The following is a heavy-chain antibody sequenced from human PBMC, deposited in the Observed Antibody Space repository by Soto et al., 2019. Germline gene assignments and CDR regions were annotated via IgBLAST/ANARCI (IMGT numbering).Heavy chain of an antibody. Sequence: GGSLRLSCAASGFTFSSYDMHWVRQATGKGLEWVSAIGTAGDTYYPGSVKGRFTISRENAKNSLYLQMNSLRAEDTAVYYCARAPSSSWYKLYYYYYYGMDVWGQGTTVTVSS. J-gene: IGHJ6*02. CDR1: GFTFSSYD. CDR2: IGTAGDT. CDR3: ARAPSSSWYKLYYYYYYGMDV. D-gene: IGHD6-13*01. V-gene: IGHV3-13*01.